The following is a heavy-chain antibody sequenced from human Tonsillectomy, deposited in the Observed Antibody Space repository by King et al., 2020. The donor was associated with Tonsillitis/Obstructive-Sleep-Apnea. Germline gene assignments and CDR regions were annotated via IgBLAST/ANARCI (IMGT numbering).Heavy chain of an antibody. CDR1: GFTFSSYA. D-gene: IGHD2-2*01. Sequence: VQLVESGGGLVQPGGSLRLSCAASGFTFSSYAMSWVRQAPGKGLEWVSVISGSGGSTYYADSVKARFTISRDNSKNTLYLQMNSLRAEDTAVYYCAKGPSPRTTYYGMDVWGQGTTVTVSS. J-gene: IGHJ6*02. CDR3: AKGPSPRTTYYGMDV. V-gene: IGHV3-23*04. CDR2: ISGSGGST.